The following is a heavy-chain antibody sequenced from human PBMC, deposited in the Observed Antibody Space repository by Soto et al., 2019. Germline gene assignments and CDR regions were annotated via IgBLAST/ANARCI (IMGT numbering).Heavy chain of an antibody. D-gene: IGHD3-10*01. Sequence: TGGSLRLSCAASGFRFSDYGMHWVRQAPGKGLEWVAAIFSDGNTKQYADSVKGRFSVSRDNSENTLYLQTTSLRVDDTAVYYCTNWRGRLNFGYWGQGTLVTVSS. V-gene: IGHV3-33*06. J-gene: IGHJ4*02. CDR3: TNWRGRLNFGY. CDR2: IFSDGNTK. CDR1: GFRFSDYG.